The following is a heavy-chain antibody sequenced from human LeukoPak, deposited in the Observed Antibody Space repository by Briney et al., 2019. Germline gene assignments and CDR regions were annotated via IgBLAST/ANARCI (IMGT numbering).Heavy chain of an antibody. CDR1: GGSISSSSYY. V-gene: IGHV4-39*07. Sequence: SETLSLTCTVSGGSISSSSYYWGWIRQPPGKGLEWIGSIYYSGSTYYNPSLKSRVTISVDTSKNQFSLKLSSVTAADTAVYYCARGGSGYRVHFDYWGQGTLVTVSS. CDR2: IYYSGST. J-gene: IGHJ4*02. CDR3: ARGGSGYRVHFDY. D-gene: IGHD3-22*01.